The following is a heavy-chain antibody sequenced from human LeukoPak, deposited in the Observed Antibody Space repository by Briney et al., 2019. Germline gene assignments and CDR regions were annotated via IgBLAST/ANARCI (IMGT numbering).Heavy chain of an antibody. CDR1: GFTFNDYY. J-gene: IGHJ4*02. V-gene: IGHV1-58*02. Sequence: ASVKVSCTASGFTFNDYYMHWVRQARGQRLEWIGWIVVGSGNTNYAQKFQERVTITRDMSTSTAYMELSSLRSEDTAVYYCAADYYDSSGYSIWGQGTPVTVSS. CDR2: IVVGSGNT. CDR3: AADYYDSSGYSI. D-gene: IGHD3-22*01.